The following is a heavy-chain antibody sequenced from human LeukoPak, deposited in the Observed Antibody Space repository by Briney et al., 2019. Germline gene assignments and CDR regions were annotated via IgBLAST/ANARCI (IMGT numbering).Heavy chain of an antibody. V-gene: IGHV3-7*01. CDR2: IKQDGSEK. CDR1: GFTFISYW. CDR3: ARGPAAGNLLGY. D-gene: IGHD6-19*01. Sequence: GGSLRLSCAASGFTFISYWMSWVRQAPGKGLEWVANIKQDGSEKYYVDSVEGRFTISRDNAKNSLFLQMNSLRAEDTAVYYCARGPAAGNLLGYWGQGALVTVSS. J-gene: IGHJ4*02.